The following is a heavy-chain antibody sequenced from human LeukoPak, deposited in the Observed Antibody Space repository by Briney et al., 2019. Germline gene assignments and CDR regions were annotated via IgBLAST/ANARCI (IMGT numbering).Heavy chain of an antibody. J-gene: IGHJ6*02. CDR1: GFTFSGYW. Sequence: GGSLRLSCAASGFTFSGYWMSWVRQAPGKGLEWVANIKQDGSEKYYVDSVKGRFTISRDNAKNSLYLQMNSLRAEDTAVYYCARDLGGPIWYYYGMDVWGQGTTVTVSS. CDR2: IKQDGSEK. D-gene: IGHD1-26*01. V-gene: IGHV3-7*01. CDR3: ARDLGGPIWYYYGMDV.